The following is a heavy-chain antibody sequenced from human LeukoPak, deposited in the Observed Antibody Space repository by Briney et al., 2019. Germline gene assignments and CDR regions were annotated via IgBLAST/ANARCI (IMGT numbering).Heavy chain of an antibody. J-gene: IGHJ4*02. CDR3: AEDLDNRLENFDY. Sequence: GGSLRLSCAASGFTFSSYAMTWARQAPGKGLEWVSGISGSGDPTYYADSVKGRFTISRDNSKNTLYLQMSSLRAEDTAVYYCAEDLDNRLENFDYWGQGTLVTVSS. V-gene: IGHV3-23*01. D-gene: IGHD3-3*01. CDR1: GFTFSSYA. CDR2: ISGSGDPT.